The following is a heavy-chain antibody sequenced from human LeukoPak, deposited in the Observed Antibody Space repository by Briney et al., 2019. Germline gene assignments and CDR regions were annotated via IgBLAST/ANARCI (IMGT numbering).Heavy chain of an antibody. CDR3: ARDAPMGYRCAFDI. V-gene: IGHV3-48*03. J-gene: IGHJ3*02. Sequence: PGGSLRLSCAASGFTFSSYEMNWVRQAPGKGLEWVSYISSSGSTIYYVDSVKGRFTISRDNAKNSLYLQMNSLRAEDTAVYYRARDAPMGYRCAFDIWGQGTMVTVSS. CDR2: ISSSGSTI. D-gene: IGHD3-16*02. CDR1: GFTFSSYE.